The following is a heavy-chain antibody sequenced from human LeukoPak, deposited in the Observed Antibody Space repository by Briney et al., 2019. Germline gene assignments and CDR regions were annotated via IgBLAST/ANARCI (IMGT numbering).Heavy chain of an antibody. D-gene: IGHD3-10*01. Sequence: GGSLRLSCAASGFTFDNYGINWVRQAPGKGLEWVSRIHWNGGRTGYADSVKGRFTISRDNAKNSLYLQMNSLRVEDTALYYCAREETRITMLRGVTYFEYWGQGTLVTVSS. CDR2: IHWNGGRT. CDR3: AREETRITMLRGVTYFEY. V-gene: IGHV3-20*04. CDR1: GFTFDNYG. J-gene: IGHJ4*02.